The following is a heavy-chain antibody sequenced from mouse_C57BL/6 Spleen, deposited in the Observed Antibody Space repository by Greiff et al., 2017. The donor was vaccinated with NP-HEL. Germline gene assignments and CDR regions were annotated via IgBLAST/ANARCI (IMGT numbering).Heavy chain of an antibody. CDR1: GYAFSSYW. V-gene: IGHV1-80*01. D-gene: IGHD1-1*01. CDR3: ARELTTVEGFAY. Sequence: QVQLQQSGAELVKPGASVKISCKASGYAFSSYWMNWVKQRPGKGLEWIGQIYPGDGDTNYNGKFKGTATLTADKSSSTAYMQLSSLTSEDSAVYFCARELTTVEGFAYWGQGTLVTVSA. CDR2: IYPGDGDT. J-gene: IGHJ3*01.